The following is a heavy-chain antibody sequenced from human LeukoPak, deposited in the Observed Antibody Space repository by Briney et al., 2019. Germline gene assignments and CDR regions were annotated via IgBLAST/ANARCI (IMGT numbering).Heavy chain of an antibody. J-gene: IGHJ4*02. CDR2: VYHDGSA. Sequence: SETLSLTCTVSGYSITNGYYWGWIRQPPGKGPEWIGSVYHDGSAYYNPSLKSRVTISVDTPKNRFSLKLSSVTAADTAVYYCARGWGITMIVVVTKGGYFDYWGQGTLVTVSS. D-gene: IGHD3-22*01. V-gene: IGHV4-38-2*02. CDR3: ARGWGITMIVVVTKGGYFDY. CDR1: GYSITNGYY.